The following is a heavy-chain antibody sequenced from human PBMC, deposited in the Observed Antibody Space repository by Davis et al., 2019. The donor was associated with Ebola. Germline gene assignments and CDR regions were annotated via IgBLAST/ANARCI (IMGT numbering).Heavy chain of an antibody. D-gene: IGHD3-10*01. V-gene: IGHV1-3*01. CDR1: GYTFTSYA. Sequence: ASVKVSCKASGYTFTSYAMHWVRQAPGQRLEWMGWINADNGNTKYSQKFQGRVTITRDTSASTAYMELSSLRSEDTAVYYCARVWGRGVLPYFDYWGQGTLVTVSS. CDR3: ARVWGRGVLPYFDY. J-gene: IGHJ4*02. CDR2: INADNGNT.